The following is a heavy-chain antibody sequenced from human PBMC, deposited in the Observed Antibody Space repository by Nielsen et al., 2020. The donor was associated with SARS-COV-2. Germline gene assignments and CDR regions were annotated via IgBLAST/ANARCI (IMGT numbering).Heavy chain of an antibody. CDR2: MSSDGRNE. CDR3: AREVRADYGDYNDY. J-gene: IGHJ4*02. V-gene: IGHV3-30*03. D-gene: IGHD4-17*01. CDR1: GFDFSDFG. Sequence: GGSLRLSCAVSGFDFSDFGIHWVRQAPGKGLEWVAVMSSDGRNELYADSVRGRFSISRDNSKNTIFLQVDSLRSDDSAVYYCAREVRADYGDYNDYWGQGTLVTVSS.